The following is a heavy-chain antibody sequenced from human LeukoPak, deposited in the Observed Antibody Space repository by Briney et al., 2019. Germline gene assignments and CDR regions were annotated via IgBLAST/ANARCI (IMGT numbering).Heavy chain of an antibody. CDR2: INSNSRTI. V-gene: IGHV3-48*02. Sequence: PGGSLRLSCAASGFTFSSYMMNWVRQAPGKGLEWVSYINSNSRTIYYADSVKGRFTASRDNAKNSLYLQMNSLRDEDTAVYCCARDPTISGSYSDYWGQGTLVTVSS. D-gene: IGHD1-26*01. CDR3: ARDPTISGSYSDY. J-gene: IGHJ4*02. CDR1: GFTFSSYM.